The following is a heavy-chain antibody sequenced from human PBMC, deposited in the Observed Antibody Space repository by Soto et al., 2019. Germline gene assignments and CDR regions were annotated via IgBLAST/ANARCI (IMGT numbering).Heavy chain of an antibody. V-gene: IGHV5-10-1*01. CDR3: ARQIYQSDTGPNCQYYLDS. CDR1: GYSFAGYW. D-gene: IGHD2-8*02. Sequence: GESLKISCKGSGYSFAGYWIAWVRQMPGKGLEWMGRIDPSDSQTYYSPSFRGHVTISAAKSITTVFLQWSSLRASDTAIYYCARQIYQSDTGPNCQYYLDSWGQGGMVTVSS. CDR2: IDPSDSQT. J-gene: IGHJ4*02.